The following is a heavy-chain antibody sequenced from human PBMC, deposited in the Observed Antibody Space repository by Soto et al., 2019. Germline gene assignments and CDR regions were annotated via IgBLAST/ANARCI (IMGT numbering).Heavy chain of an antibody. D-gene: IGHD1-26*01. CDR2: INPNSGGT. Sequence: QVQLVQSGAEVKKPGASVKVSCKASGYTFTGYYMHWVRQAPGQGLEWMGWINPNSGGTNYAQKFQGWVTMTRDPSISTAYMELRRLRSDDTAVYYCARGSRSGSDPHPYGMGVWGQGTTVTVSS. CDR3: ARGSRSGSDPHPYGMGV. V-gene: IGHV1-2*04. CDR1: GYTFTGYY. J-gene: IGHJ6*02.